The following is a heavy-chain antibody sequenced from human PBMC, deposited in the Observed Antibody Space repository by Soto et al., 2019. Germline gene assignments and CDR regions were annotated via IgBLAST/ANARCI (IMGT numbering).Heavy chain of an antibody. Sequence: GGSLRLSCAASGFTFSSYAMSWVRQAPGKGLEWVTAISGSGGSTYYADTVKGRFTISRDNSKNTLYLQMNSLRAEDTAVYYCAKIAVAGTLSHGYWGQGTLVTVSS. CDR3: AKIAVAGTLSHGY. CDR2: ISGSGGST. CDR1: GFTFSSYA. J-gene: IGHJ4*02. D-gene: IGHD6-19*01. V-gene: IGHV3-23*01.